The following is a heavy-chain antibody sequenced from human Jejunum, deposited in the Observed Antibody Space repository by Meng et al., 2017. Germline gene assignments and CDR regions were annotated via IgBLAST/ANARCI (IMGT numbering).Heavy chain of an antibody. CDR1: GYTLTGHF. CDR2: INPVSGAT. Sequence: QGLLVQSGAEVKKPGASVKVSGKASGYTLTGHFMHWVRQAPGQGLEWMGRINPVSGATDYAQKFQGRVTMTVDTSITIAFMELSSLTSDDTAVYYCTRDKDGANFDYWGQGSLVTVSS. J-gene: IGHJ4*02. V-gene: IGHV1-2*06. D-gene: IGHD3-10*01. CDR3: TRDKDGANFDY.